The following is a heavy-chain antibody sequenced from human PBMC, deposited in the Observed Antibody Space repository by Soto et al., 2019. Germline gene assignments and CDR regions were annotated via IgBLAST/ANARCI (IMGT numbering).Heavy chain of an antibody. CDR2: ISGSGGST. D-gene: IGHD5-12*01. Sequence: GGSLRLSCAASGFTFSSYAMSWVRQAPGKGLEWVSAISGSGGSTYYAGSVKGRFTISRDNSKNTLYLQMNSLRAEDTAVYYFATHEVAPYYYYYLDVGGKGTTVTVSS. V-gene: IGHV3-23*01. CDR1: GFTFSSYA. J-gene: IGHJ6*03. CDR3: ATHEVAPYYYYYLDV.